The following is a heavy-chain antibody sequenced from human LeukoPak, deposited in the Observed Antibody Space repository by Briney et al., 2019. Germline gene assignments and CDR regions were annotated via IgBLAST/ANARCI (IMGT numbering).Heavy chain of an antibody. CDR3: ARDLRLDTMIAVDAFDI. J-gene: IGHJ3*02. Sequence: ASVKVSCKASGYSFTGHYMHWVRQAPGQGLEWMGWINPNSGGTEYAQKFQGRVTMTRDTSISTAYLDLSSLRSDDTAVYYCARDLRLDTMIAVDAFDIWGQGTMVTVSS. V-gene: IGHV1-2*02. D-gene: IGHD3-22*01. CDR1: GYSFTGHY. CDR2: INPNSGGT.